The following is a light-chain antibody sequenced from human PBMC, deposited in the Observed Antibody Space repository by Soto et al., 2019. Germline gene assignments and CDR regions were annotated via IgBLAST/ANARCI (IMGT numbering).Light chain of an antibody. CDR3: QQYDNWPSVT. Sequence: IVLTQSPATLSLSPGERATLSCRASQSVGRSLAWYQQKPGQAPRLLIYGTSARATGIPATFSGSGSGTEFTLTISSLQSEDFAIYYCQQYDNWPSVTFGGGTKVDIK. J-gene: IGKJ4*01. V-gene: IGKV3-15*01. CDR1: QSVGRS. CDR2: GTS.